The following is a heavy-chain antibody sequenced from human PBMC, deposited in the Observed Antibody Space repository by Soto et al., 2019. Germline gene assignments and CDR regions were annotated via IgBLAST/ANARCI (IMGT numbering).Heavy chain of an antibody. CDR2: INAGNGNT. CDR3: ARVGIAAAGTSNWFDP. V-gene: IGHV1-3*01. Sequence: GASVKVSCKASGYTFTSYAMHWVRQAPGQRLEWMGWINAGNGNTKYSQKFQGRVTITRDTSASTAYMELSSLRSEDTAVYYCARVGIAAAGTSNWFDPWGQGTLVTVSS. J-gene: IGHJ5*02. CDR1: GYTFTSYA. D-gene: IGHD6-13*01.